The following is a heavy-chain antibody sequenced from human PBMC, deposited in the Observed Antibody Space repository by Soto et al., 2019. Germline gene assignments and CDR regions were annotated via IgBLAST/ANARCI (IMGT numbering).Heavy chain of an antibody. J-gene: IGHJ4*02. CDR3: ARGVSPTGSGTGGRFDY. D-gene: IGHD3-16*01. CDR2: IYYSGST. V-gene: IGHV4-59*01. Sequence: QVQLQESGPGLVKPSETLSLTCTVSGGSISSYYWSWIRQPPGKGLEWIGYIYYSGSTNYNPSLKSQVPISVDPSKHQYSLKLSSVTAADTAVYYCARGVSPTGSGTGGRFDYWGQGTLVTVSS. CDR1: GGSISSYY.